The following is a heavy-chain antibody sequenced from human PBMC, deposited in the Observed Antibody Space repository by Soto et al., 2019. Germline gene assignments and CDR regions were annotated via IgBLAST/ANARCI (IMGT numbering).Heavy chain of an antibody. V-gene: IGHV4-59*01. CDR2: LYYSGNT. CDR3: ARVGGVAARTFDY. CDR1: GGSISPFY. D-gene: IGHD2-15*01. Sequence: QVQLRESGPGVVKPSETLSLTCTVSGGSISPFYWSWVRQPPGKGLEWIGYLYYSGNTNYNPSLKSRVTISVDASKNQVSLRLTSVTAADTAVYYCARVGGVAARTFDYWGQGTVVTVSS. J-gene: IGHJ4*02.